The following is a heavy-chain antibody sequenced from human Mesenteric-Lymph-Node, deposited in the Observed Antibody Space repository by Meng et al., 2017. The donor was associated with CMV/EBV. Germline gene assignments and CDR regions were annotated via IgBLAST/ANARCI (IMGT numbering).Heavy chain of an antibody. Sequence: GGSLRLSCAASGFTFSSYGMHWVRQAPGKGLEWVAVIWYDGSNKYYADSVKGRFTISRDNSKNTLYLQMNSLRAEDTAVYYCARDDSSTSWGGYFRHWGQGTLVTVSS. CDR2: IWYDGSNK. J-gene: IGHJ1*01. V-gene: IGHV3-33*01. D-gene: IGHD2-2*01. CDR3: ARDDSSTSWGGYFRH. CDR1: GFTFSSYG.